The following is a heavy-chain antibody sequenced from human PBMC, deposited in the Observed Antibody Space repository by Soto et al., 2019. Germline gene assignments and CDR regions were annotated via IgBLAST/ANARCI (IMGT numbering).Heavy chain of an antibody. CDR3: ARGQYSRSWPSTYYFDY. Sequence: ASVKVSCKASGYTFTGYYIHWVRQAPGQGLEWMGWINPDSGGTNYAQKFQGRVTMTRDTSISTAYMELSRLRSDDTAVYYCARGQYSRSWPSTYYFDYWGQGALVTVSS. CDR2: INPDSGGT. D-gene: IGHD6-13*01. CDR1: GYTFTGYY. V-gene: IGHV1-2*02. J-gene: IGHJ4*02.